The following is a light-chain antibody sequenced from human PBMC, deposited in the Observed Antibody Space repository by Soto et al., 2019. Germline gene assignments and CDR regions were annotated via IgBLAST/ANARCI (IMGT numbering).Light chain of an antibody. J-gene: IGLJ1*01. CDR2: SNN. CDR3: AAWDDSLSGVYV. CDR1: SSNIGSNY. V-gene: IGLV1-47*02. Sequence: QYVLTQPPSASGTPGQRVTISCSGSSSNIGSNYVYWYQQLPGTAPKLLIYSNNQRPSGVPDRFSGSKSGTSASLAISGLRSEDEADYYCAAWDDSLSGVYVFGTGTKLTVL.